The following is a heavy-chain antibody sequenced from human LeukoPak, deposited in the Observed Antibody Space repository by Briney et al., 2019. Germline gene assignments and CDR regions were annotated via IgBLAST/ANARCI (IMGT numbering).Heavy chain of an antibody. CDR1: GYTFTSYG. CDR2: ISAYNGNT. CDR3: ARGADDYGDPYYFDY. D-gene: IGHD4-17*01. V-gene: IGHV1-18*01. Sequence: ASVKVSCKASGYTFTSYGISWVRQSPRPGLKWMGWISAYNGNTNYAQKLQGRVTMTTDTSTSTAYMELRSLRSDDTAVYYCARGADDYGDPYYFDYWGQGTLVTVSS. J-gene: IGHJ4*02.